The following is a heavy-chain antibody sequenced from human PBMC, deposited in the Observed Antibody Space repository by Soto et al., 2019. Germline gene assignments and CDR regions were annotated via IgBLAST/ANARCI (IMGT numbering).Heavy chain of an antibody. CDR1: GGTFSSYA. CDR3: ARCRSGGRSSTSCYDFDS. D-gene: IGHD2-2*01. CDR2: IIPIFGTA. V-gene: IGHV1-69*01. J-gene: IGHJ4*02. Sequence: QVQLVQSGAEVKKPGSSVKVSCKASGGTFSSYAISWVRQAPGQGLEWMGGIIPIFGTANYAQKFQGRVTTTADAAKSTAYMGLSSLRSEDTAVYYCARCRSGGRSSTSCYDFDSWGQGTLVTVSS.